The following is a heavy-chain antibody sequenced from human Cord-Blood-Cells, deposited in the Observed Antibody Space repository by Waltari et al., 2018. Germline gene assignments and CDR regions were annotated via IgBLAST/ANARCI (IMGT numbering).Heavy chain of an antibody. V-gene: IGHV3-23*01. CDR2: ISGSGGST. CDR1: GFTFSSYA. Sequence: EVQLLESGGGLVQPGGSLRLSCAASGFTFSSYAMSWVRQAPGRGLEWGSAISGSGGSTYYADSGKGRFTISRDNAKNTLYLQMNSLRAEDTAVYYCAKVRGCSSTSCYKDYWGQGTLVTVSS. D-gene: IGHD2-2*02. J-gene: IGHJ4*02. CDR3: AKVRGCSSTSCYKDY.